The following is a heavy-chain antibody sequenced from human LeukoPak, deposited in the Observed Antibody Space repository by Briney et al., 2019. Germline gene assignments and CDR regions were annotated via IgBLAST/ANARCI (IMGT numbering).Heavy chain of an antibody. V-gene: IGHV3-11*01. J-gene: IGHJ6*02. CDR2: ISSSGSTI. CDR3: ARAHERNLWFGELVHYYYGMDV. CDR1: GFTFSDYY. Sequence: GGSLRLSCAASGFTFSDYYMSWIRQAPGKGLEWVSYISSSGSTIYHADSVKGRFTISRDNAKNSLYLQMNSLRAEDTAVYYCARAHERNLWFGELVHYYYGMDVWGQGTTVTVSS. D-gene: IGHD3-10*01.